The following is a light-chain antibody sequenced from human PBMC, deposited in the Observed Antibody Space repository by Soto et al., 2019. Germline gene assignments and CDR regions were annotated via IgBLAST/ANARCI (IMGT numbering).Light chain of an antibody. CDR2: CNS. Sequence: QSVLTQPPSVSGAPGQRVTISCTGSSSNIGAGYDVHWYQQLPGTAPKLLIYCNSNRPSGVPDRFSGSKSGTSASLAITGLQAEDEADYYCQSYDSSLSVNYVFGTGTKLTVL. CDR1: SSNIGAGYD. V-gene: IGLV1-40*01. CDR3: QSYDSSLSVNYV. J-gene: IGLJ1*01.